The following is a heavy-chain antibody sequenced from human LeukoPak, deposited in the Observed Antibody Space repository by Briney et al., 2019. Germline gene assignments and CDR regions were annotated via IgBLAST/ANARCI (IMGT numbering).Heavy chain of an antibody. CDR3: ARALRNPPQYYDFWSGYYTTLSYYFDY. CDR1: GFTFSSYA. Sequence: PGGSLRLSCAASGFTFSSYAMSWVRQAPGKGLEWVSAISGSGGSTYYADSVKGRFTISRDNSKNTLYLQMNSLRAEDTAVYYCARALRNPPQYYDFWSGYYTTLSYYFDYWGQGTLVTVSS. CDR2: ISGSGGST. V-gene: IGHV3-23*01. J-gene: IGHJ4*02. D-gene: IGHD3-3*01.